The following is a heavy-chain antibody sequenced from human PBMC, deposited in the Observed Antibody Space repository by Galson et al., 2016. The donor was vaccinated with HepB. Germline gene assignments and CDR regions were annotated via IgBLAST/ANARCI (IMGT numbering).Heavy chain of an antibody. CDR1: GYSFTDYW. D-gene: IGHD3-10*01. CDR2: IDPSASYT. CDR3: AGGHYGSGSFYLFAY. V-gene: IGHV5-10-1*01. Sequence: QSGAEVKKSGESLKISCKGSGYSFTDYWIGWVRQMPGKGLEWMGRIDPSASYTHYSPSFQGHVTISAYKSICTAYLQWSSLKASDTAMYYCAGGHYGSGSFYLFAYWGQGTLVTVS. J-gene: IGHJ4*02.